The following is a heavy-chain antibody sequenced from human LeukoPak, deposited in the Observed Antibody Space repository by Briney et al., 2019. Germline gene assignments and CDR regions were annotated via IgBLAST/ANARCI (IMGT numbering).Heavy chain of an antibody. CDR1: GGSISSSSYY. CDR2: IYYSGST. J-gene: IGHJ4*02. CDR3: ARHHPTDYYFDY. Sequence: SETLSLTCTVSGGSISSSSYYWGWIRQPPGKGLEWIGSIYYSGSTYYNPSLKSRVTISVDTSKNQFSLKLSSVTAADTAVYYCARHHPTDYYFDYWGQGTLVTVSS. V-gene: IGHV4-39*01. D-gene: IGHD4-17*01.